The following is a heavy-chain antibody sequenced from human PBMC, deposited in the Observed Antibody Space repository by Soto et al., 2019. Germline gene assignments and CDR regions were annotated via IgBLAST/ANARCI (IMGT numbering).Heavy chain of an antibody. CDR3: ARDGSYSSSSRGYYYYGMDV. D-gene: IGHD6-6*01. J-gene: IGHJ6*02. CDR2: ISYDGSNK. V-gene: IGHV3-30-3*01. Sequence: GGSLRLSCAASGFTFSSYAMHWVGQAPGKGLEWVAVISYDGSNKYYADSVKGRFTISRDNPKNTLYLQMNSLRAEDTAVYYCARDGSYSSSSRGYYYYGMDVWGQGTTVTVSS. CDR1: GFTFSSYA.